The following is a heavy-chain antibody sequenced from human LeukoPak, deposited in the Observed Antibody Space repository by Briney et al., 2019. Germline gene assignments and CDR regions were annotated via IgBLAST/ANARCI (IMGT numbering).Heavy chain of an antibody. Sequence: SETLSLTCTVSGHSIINSFYWGWIRQSPGKGLEWIGSIYYAGSTYYNPSLKSRVTISVDTSKNQFSLKLISVTAADTAVYYCARHDYGGNLGYFDYWGQGTLVTVSS. CDR2: IYYAGST. J-gene: IGHJ4*02. D-gene: IGHD4-23*01. CDR1: GHSIINSFY. V-gene: IGHV4-38-2*02. CDR3: ARHDYGGNLGYFDY.